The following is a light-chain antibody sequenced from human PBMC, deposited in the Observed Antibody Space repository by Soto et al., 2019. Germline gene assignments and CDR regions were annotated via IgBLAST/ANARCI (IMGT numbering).Light chain of an antibody. Sequence: EIVLTHSPATLSLSPGERATLSCRASQNVRSYLAWDQQKPGQAPRLLIHDASSRATGIPDRFSGSGSGTDFTLTISSLEPEDSAVYYCQQRTNWPTSTFGQGTRLEIK. CDR1: QNVRSY. J-gene: IGKJ5*01. CDR3: QQRTNWPTST. V-gene: IGKV3-11*01. CDR2: DAS.